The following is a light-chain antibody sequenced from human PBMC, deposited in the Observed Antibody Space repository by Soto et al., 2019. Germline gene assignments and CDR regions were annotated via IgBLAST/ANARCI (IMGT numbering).Light chain of an antibody. Sequence: QSVLTQPRSVSGSPGQSVTISCTGTSSDVGGYNYVSWYLQHPGKAPKVMIYDVSKRPSGVPGRFSGSKSGNTASLTISGLQSEDGADYYCCSFAGNYIYVFGTGTKVTV. J-gene: IGLJ1*01. CDR1: SSDVGGYNY. CDR2: DVS. CDR3: CSFAGNYIYV. V-gene: IGLV2-11*01.